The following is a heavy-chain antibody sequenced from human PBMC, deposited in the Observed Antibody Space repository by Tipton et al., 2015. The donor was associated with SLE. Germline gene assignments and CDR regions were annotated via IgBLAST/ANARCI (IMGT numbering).Heavy chain of an antibody. CDR1: GESFNADY. D-gene: IGHD3-16*01. CDR3: TRMEEGPVWGTRGYFDF. Sequence: TLSLTCAVYGESFNADYWTWVRQPPGKGLEWIGYIYYTGTTKYNPSLKRRVTMSVDSYKNEFTLSLTSVTAADTAVYYCTRMEEGPVWGTRGYFDFWGQGTLVTVSS. CDR2: IYYTGTT. V-gene: IGHV4-59*01. J-gene: IGHJ4*02.